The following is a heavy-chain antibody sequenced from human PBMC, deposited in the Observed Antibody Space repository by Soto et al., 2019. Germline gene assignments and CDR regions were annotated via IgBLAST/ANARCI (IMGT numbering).Heavy chain of an antibody. J-gene: IGHJ4*02. CDR3: TRRGSGSYYDY. V-gene: IGHV3-23*01. D-gene: IGHD1-26*01. Sequence: EVQLLESGGGLVQPGGSLRLSCAASGFTFSSYAMRWVRQAPGKGLEWVSAISGSGGSTYYADSVKGRFTISRDNSKNTLYLQMNSLRAEDTAVYYCTRRGSGSYYDYWGQGTVVTVSS. CDR1: GFTFSSYA. CDR2: ISGSGGST.